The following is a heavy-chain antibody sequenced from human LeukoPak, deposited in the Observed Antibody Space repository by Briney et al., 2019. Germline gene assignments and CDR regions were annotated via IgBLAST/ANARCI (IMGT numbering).Heavy chain of an antibody. J-gene: IGHJ4*02. CDR1: GGTFSSYA. CDR2: IIPIFGTA. CDR3: ASRPEGYYYDSSGYFDY. Sequence: GSSVKVSCKASGGTFSSYAISWVRQAPGQGLEWMGGIIPIFGTANYAQKFQGRVTITTDESTSTAYMELSSLRSEDTAVYYCASRPEGYYYDSSGYFDYWGQGTLVTVSS. V-gene: IGHV1-69*05. D-gene: IGHD3-22*01.